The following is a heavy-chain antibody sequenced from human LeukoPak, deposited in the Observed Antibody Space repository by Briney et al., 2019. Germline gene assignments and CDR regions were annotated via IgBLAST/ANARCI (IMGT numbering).Heavy chain of an antibody. V-gene: IGHV4-34*01. J-gene: IGHJ5*02. CDR1: GGSFSGYY. CDR2: INHSGST. CDR3: ARGPIWYSSTMYNWFDP. Sequence: SETLSLTCAVYGGSFSGYYWSWIRQPPGKGLEWIGEINHSGSTNYNPSLKSRVTMSVDTSKNQFSLKLSSVTAADTAVYYCARGPIWYSSTMYNWFDPWGQGTLVTVSS. D-gene: IGHD6-13*01.